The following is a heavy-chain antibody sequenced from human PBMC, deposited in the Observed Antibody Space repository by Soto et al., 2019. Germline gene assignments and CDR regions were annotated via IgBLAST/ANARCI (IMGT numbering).Heavy chain of an antibody. CDR1: GYTFTSYA. V-gene: IGHV1-3*01. CDR3: ARGEVAIAVAGTAFGY. J-gene: IGHJ4*02. Sequence: SVKVSCKASGYTFTSYAMHWVRQAPGQRLEWMGWINAGNGNTKYSQKFQGRVTITRDTSASTAYMELSSLRSEDTAVYYCARGEVAIAVAGTAFGYWGQGTLVTVSS. D-gene: IGHD6-19*01. CDR2: INAGNGNT.